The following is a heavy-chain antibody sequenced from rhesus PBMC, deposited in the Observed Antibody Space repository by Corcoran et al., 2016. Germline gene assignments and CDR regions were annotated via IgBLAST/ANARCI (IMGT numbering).Heavy chain of an antibody. Sequence: QLQLQESGPGLVKPSETLSLTGAVSGYSISSGYGWSWIRQPPGKGLEWIGYISSSSRTRSPPSLRSRVTISRDTSKHPFSLTLSSVTAADTAVYYCARDGYSGYDSWGQGVLVTVSS. V-gene: IGHV4-122*02. J-gene: IGHJ4*01. D-gene: IGHD5-30*01. CDR2: ISSSSRT. CDR1: GYSISSGYG. CDR3: ARDGYSGYDS.